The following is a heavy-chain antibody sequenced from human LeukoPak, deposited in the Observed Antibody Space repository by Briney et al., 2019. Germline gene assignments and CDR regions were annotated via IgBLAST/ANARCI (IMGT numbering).Heavy chain of an antibody. CDR3: ARGSEWSSGVSDY. V-gene: IGHV3-21*01. CDR1: GFTFSSYS. CDR2: ISSSSTYI. D-gene: IGHD3-3*01. J-gene: IGHJ4*02. Sequence: GGSLRLSCAASGFTFSSYSMNWVRQAPGKGLEWVSSISSSSTYIYYADSVKGRFTISRDDAKSSLYLQMNSLRAEDTAVYYCARGSEWSSGVSDYWGQGTLVTVSS.